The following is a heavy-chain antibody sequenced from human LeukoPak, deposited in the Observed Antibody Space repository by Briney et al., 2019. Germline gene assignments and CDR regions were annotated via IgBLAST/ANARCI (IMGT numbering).Heavy chain of an antibody. CDR2: ISYDGSNK. CDR3: AKDHSSSSFYYYYGMDV. CDR1: GFTFSSYG. D-gene: IGHD2-15*01. J-gene: IGHJ6*02. V-gene: IGHV3-30*18. Sequence: GGSLRLSCAASGFTFSSYGMHWVRRAPGKGLEWVAVISYDGSNKYYADSVKGRFTISRDNSKNTLYLQMNSLRAEDTAVYYCAKDHSSSSFYYYYGMDVWGQGTTVTVSS.